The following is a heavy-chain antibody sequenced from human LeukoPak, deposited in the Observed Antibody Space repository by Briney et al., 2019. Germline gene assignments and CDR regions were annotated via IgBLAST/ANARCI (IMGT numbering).Heavy chain of an antibody. J-gene: IGHJ3*02. CDR3: ARALDI. V-gene: IGHV3-48*01. Sequence: GGSLRLPCAVSGFTFSSYDMNWVRQAPGKGLEWVSYISSSSTVYYVDSVKGRFTISRDNAKNSLYPQMNSLRTEDTAVYYCARALDIWGQGTMVTVSS. CDR2: ISSSSTV. CDR1: GFTFSSYD.